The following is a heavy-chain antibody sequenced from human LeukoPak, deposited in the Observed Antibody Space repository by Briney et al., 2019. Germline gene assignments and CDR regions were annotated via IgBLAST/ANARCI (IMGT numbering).Heavy chain of an antibody. D-gene: IGHD3-9*01. CDR1: GYTFTGYY. CDR3: AREETKYYDILTGYLGDFDY. J-gene: IGHJ4*02. Sequence: GASVKVSCKASGYTFTGYYMHWVRQAPGQRLEWMGWINPNSGGTNYAQKFQGRVTMTRDTSISTAYMELSRLRSDDTAVYYCAREETKYYDILTGYLGDFDYWGQGTLVTVSS. V-gene: IGHV1-2*02. CDR2: INPNSGGT.